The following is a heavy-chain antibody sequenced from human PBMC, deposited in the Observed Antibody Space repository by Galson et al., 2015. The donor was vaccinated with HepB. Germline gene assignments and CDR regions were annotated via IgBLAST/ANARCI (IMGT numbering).Heavy chain of an antibody. D-gene: IGHD2-8*01. CDR1: GGSISGYF. Sequence: ETLSLTCVVSGGSISGYFWTWIRQPAGKGLEWIGRIHSSGSTNYNPSLKSRVTMSVDIFKNQFSLRLSSVTAADTAVYYCARGGRSCTKGVCYSRDYSYYMDVWGKGTTVTVS. CDR3: ARGGRSCTKGVCYSRDYSYYMDV. J-gene: IGHJ6*03. CDR2: IHSSGST. V-gene: IGHV4-4*07.